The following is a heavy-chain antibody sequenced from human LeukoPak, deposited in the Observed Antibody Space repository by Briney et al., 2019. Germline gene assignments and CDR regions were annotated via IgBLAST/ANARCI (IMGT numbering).Heavy chain of an antibody. CDR3: ARVGPIYNWNDDDTDY. Sequence: PSETLSLTCTVSGGSISSSSYYWGWIRQPPGKGLEWIGSIYYSGSTYYNPSLKSRVTISVDTSKNQFSLKLSSVTAADTAVYYCARVGPIYNWNDDDTDYWGQGTLVTVSS. D-gene: IGHD1-1*01. V-gene: IGHV4-39*07. CDR1: GGSISSSSYY. CDR2: IYYSGST. J-gene: IGHJ4*02.